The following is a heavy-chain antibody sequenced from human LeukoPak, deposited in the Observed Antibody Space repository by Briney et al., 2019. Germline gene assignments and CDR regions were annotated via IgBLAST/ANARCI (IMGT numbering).Heavy chain of an antibody. D-gene: IGHD6-6*01. CDR1: GFTFSSYW. V-gene: IGHV3-7*01. Sequence: GGSLRLSCAASGFTFSSYWMSWVRQAPGKGLEWVANIKQDGSEKYYVDSVKGRFTISRDNAKNSLYLQMNSLRAEDTAVYYCARDGGYSSSSPLDYWGQGTLVTVSS. J-gene: IGHJ4*02. CDR3: ARDGGYSSSSPLDY. CDR2: IKQDGSEK.